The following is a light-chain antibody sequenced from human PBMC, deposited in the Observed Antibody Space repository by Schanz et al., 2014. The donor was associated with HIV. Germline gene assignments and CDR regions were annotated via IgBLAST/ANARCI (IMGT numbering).Light chain of an antibody. V-gene: IGLV2-8*01. CDR1: SSDVGGYNY. Sequence: QSALTQPPSASGSPGQSVTISCTGTSSDVGGYNYVSWYQQHPGKAPKLMIYEVSKRPSGVPDRFSGSKSGNTASLTISGPRAEDEADYYCSSYPSKCAFRVFGGGPNLSVL. J-gene: IGLJ3*02. CDR2: EVS. CDR3: SSYPSKCAFRV.